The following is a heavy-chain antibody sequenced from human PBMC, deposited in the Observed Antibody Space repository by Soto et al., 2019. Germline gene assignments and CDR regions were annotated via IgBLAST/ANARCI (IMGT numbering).Heavy chain of an antibody. CDR3: AHRHDASYGDYVFDY. V-gene: IGHV2-5*01. CDR1: GFSLSTSGVG. D-gene: IGHD4-17*01. J-gene: IGHJ4*02. CDR2: IYWNDDK. Sequence: QITLKESGPTLVKPTQTLTLTCTFSGFSLSTSGVGVAWIGQPPGKALEWLALIYWNDDKRYSPSLKSRLTIHNDTSKVQAVLTMTNMDPVDTAPYYCAHRHDASYGDYVFDYWCQGTLLTVSS.